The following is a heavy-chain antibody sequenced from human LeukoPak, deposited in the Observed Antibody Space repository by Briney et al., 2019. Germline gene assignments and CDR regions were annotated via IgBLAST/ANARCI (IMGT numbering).Heavy chain of an antibody. CDR1: GFTFDDYG. D-gene: IGHD5-12*01. Sequence: GGSLRLSCAASGFTFDDYGMSWVRQAPGKGLERVSGINWNGGSTGYADSVKGRFTISRDNAKNSLYLQMNSLRAEDTALYYCARARMDSGYDWGYFDYWGQGTLVTVSS. J-gene: IGHJ4*02. CDR3: ARARMDSGYDWGYFDY. V-gene: IGHV3-20*04. CDR2: INWNGGST.